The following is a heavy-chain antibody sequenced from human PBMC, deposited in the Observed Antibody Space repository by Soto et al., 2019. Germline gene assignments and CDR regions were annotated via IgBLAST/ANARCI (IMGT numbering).Heavy chain of an antibody. CDR2: IYYNGRT. J-gene: IGHJ4*02. CDR1: GGSISSGGYY. V-gene: IGHV4-61*03. CDR3: ARGHFDSRGYSNALDY. Sequence: SETLSLTCAVSGGSISSGGYYWSWIRQPPGKGLEWIGYIYYNGRTDSSPSLKSRVTISLDMSKNHVSLILKSVNIADSAIYYCARGHFDSRGYSNALDYWGQGIQVTVSS. D-gene: IGHD3-22*01.